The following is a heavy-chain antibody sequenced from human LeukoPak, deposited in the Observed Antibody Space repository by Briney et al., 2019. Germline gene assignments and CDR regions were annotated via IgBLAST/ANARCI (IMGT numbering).Heavy chain of an antibody. D-gene: IGHD1-20*01. J-gene: IGHJ5*02. CDR1: GFTFSSYW. CDR2: IKQDGSEK. Sequence: GGSLRLSCAASGFTFSSYWMSWVRQAPGKGLEWVANIKQDGSEKYYVDSVKGRFTISRDNAKNSLYLQMNSLRAEDTAVYYCLPNWTPSKGGSNNWFDPWGQGTLVTVSS. CDR3: LPNWTPSKGGSNNWFDP. V-gene: IGHV3-7*01.